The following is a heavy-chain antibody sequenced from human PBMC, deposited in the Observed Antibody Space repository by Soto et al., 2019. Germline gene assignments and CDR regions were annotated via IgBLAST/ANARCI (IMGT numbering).Heavy chain of an antibody. CDR1: GXXXXXXX. V-gene: IGHV4-59*01. CDR3: XXXXXXXXXX. Sequence: VQLQESGPGLVKPSETLSLTCTVSGXXXXXXXXXXXXQXXGKGLEWIANIHYSGTTNYNPSLAXRVTLSVDTSKNQFXXXXXXXXXXXXXXXXXXXXXXXXXXXXGRGTLVTVSS. J-gene: IGHJ4*02. CDR2: IHYSGTT.